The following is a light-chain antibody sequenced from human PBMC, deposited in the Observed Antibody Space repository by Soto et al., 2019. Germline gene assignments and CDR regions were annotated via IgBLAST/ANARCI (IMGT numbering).Light chain of an antibody. CDR2: AAS. J-gene: IGKJ1*01. CDR1: QRVDNNY. Sequence: TQSPATLSVSPGERATLSCRASQRVDNNYLAWYQQKPGQAPRPLIYAASNRAPGIPDRFRGSGSGTDFSLTISRLEPEDFAVYYCQQYAGSPWTFGQGTKVDIK. CDR3: QQYAGSPWT. V-gene: IGKV3-20*01.